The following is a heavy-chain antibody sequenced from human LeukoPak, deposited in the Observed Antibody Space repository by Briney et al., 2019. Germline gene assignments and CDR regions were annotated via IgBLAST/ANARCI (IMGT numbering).Heavy chain of an antibody. V-gene: IGHV4-34*01. CDR1: GGSFSGYY. CDR2: INHSGST. D-gene: IGHD6-13*01. CDR3: ARAWYSSSWFDY. Sequence: SETLSLTCAVYGGSFSGYYWSWIRQPPGKGLEWIGEINHSGSTNYNPSLKSRVTISVDTSKNQFALKLSSVTAADTAVYYCARAWYSSSWFDYWGQGTLVTVSS. J-gene: IGHJ4*02.